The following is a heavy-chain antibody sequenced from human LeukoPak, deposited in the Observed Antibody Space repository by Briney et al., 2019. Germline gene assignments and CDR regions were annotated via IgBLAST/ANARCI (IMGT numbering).Heavy chain of an antibody. CDR3: ARAGYCSSTSRYAGYFDY. CDR1: GGSISSYY. J-gene: IGHJ4*02. CDR2: IYYSGST. Sequence: PSETLSLTCTVSGGSISSYYWSWIRQPPGKGLEWIGYIYYSGSTNYNPSLKSRVTISVDTSKNQFSLKLSSVTAADTAVYYCARAGYCSSTSRYAGYFDYWGQGTLVTVSS. D-gene: IGHD2-2*01. V-gene: IGHV4-59*01.